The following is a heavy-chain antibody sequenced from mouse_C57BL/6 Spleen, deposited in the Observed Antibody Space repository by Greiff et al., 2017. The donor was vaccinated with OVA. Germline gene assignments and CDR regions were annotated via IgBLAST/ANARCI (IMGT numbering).Heavy chain of an antibody. Sequence: QVQLQQSGAELARPGASVKLSCKASGYTFTSYGISWVKQRTGQGLEWIGEIYPRSGNTYYNEKFKGKATLTADKSSSTAYMELRSLTSEDSAVYFCARKGIITTVVATWDFDVWGTGTTVTVSS. J-gene: IGHJ1*03. CDR2: IYPRSGNT. CDR3: ARKGIITTVVATWDFDV. CDR1: GYTFTSYG. D-gene: IGHD1-1*01. V-gene: IGHV1-81*01.